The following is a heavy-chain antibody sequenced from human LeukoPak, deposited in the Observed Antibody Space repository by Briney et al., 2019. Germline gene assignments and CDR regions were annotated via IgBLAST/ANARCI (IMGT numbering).Heavy chain of an antibody. CDR3: ARGLYGDYGRSVNYYYYMDV. Sequence: GSLRLSCAASGFTFSNAWMSWIRQPPGKGLEWIGEINHSGSTNYNPSLKSRVTISVDTSKNQFSLKLSSVTAADTAVYYCARGLYGDYGRSVNYYYYMDVWGKGTTVAVSS. D-gene: IGHD4-17*01. V-gene: IGHV4-34*01. J-gene: IGHJ6*03. CDR2: INHSGST. CDR1: GFTFSNAW.